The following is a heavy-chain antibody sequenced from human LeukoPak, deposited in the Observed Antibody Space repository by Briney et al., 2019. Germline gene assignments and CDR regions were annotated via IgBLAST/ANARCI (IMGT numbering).Heavy chain of an antibody. D-gene: IGHD3-10*01. Sequence: GASVKVSCKASGYIFTDYYIHWVRQAPGQGLEWMGWINPNSGGTNYAQKFQGRVTMTRDTSISTAYMELSRLRSDDTAMFYCATSKKYYGSGDDAFDMWGQGTMVTVST. CDR3: ATSKKYYGSGDDAFDM. CDR2: INPNSGGT. CDR1: GYIFTDYY. V-gene: IGHV1-2*02. J-gene: IGHJ3*02.